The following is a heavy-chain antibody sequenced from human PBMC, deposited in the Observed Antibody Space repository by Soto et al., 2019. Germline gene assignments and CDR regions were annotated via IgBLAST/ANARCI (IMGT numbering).Heavy chain of an antibody. Sequence: EVQLLESGGGLVQPGGSLRLSCEASGFTFSSYAMSWVRQAPGKGLEWVSAISGSGGSTYYADSVKGRFTISRDNSKNTMYLQMNSLRADDTAVYDCAKDRRILTGYYMAKGGYWGQGTLVTVSS. CDR3: AKDRRILTGYYMAKGGY. CDR1: GFTFSSYA. J-gene: IGHJ4*02. D-gene: IGHD3-9*01. V-gene: IGHV3-23*01. CDR2: ISGSGGST.